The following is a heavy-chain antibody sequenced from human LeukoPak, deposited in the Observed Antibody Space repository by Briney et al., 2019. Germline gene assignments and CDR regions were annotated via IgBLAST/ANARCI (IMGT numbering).Heavy chain of an antibody. CDR3: ARHESGRRLIFGVVIPPDY. D-gene: IGHD3-3*01. J-gene: IGHJ4*02. CDR1: GGSISSYY. Sequence: SETLSLTCTVSGGSISSYYWSWIRQPPGKGLEWIGYIYYSGSTNYNPSLKSRVTISVDTSKNQFSLKLSSVTAADTAVYYCARHESGRRLIFGVVIPPDYWGQGTLVTVSS. CDR2: IYYSGST. V-gene: IGHV4-59*08.